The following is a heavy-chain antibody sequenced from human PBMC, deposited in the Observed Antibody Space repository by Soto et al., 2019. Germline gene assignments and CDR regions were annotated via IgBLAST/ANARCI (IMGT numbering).Heavy chain of an antibody. V-gene: IGHV4-59*01. D-gene: IGHD6-19*01. J-gene: IGHJ4*02. CDR2: IYYSGST. CDR3: ARVHFSSGWGLDY. CDR1: GGSISNYY. Sequence: PSVTLSLTCTVSGGSISNYYWSWIRQPPGKGLEWIGYIYYSGSTNYNPSLKSRVTISVDTSKNQFSLKLSSVTAADTAVYYCARVHFSSGWGLDYWGQGTLVTVSS.